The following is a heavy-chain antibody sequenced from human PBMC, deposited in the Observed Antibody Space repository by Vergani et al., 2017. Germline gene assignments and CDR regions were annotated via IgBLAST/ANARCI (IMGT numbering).Heavy chain of an antibody. D-gene: IGHD6-13*01. J-gene: IGHJ5*02. CDR3: ARPPYSGSTWFDP. Sequence: EVQLVESGGGLVQPGGSLRLSCAASGSTFSSYAMNWVRQAPGKGLEWISSISSTSSYIYYADSVKGRFTISRDNAKNSLYLQMNSLRAEDTAAYYCARPPYSGSTWFDPWGQGTLVTVSS. CDR1: GSTFSSYA. CDR2: ISSTSSYI. V-gene: IGHV3-21*01.